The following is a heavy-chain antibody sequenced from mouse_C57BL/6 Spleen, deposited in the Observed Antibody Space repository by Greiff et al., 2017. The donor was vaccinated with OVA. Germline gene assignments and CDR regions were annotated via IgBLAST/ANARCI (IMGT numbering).Heavy chain of an antibody. D-gene: IGHD1-1*01. Sequence: DVKLQESGPGLVKPSQSLSLTCSVTGYSITSGYYWNWIRQFPGNKLEWMGYISYDGSNNYNPSLKNRISITLDTSKNQFFLKLNSVTTEDTATYYCAREGYGSSYEGAYWGQGTLVTVSA. CDR3: AREGYGSSYEGAY. CDR1: GYSITSGYY. V-gene: IGHV3-6*01. J-gene: IGHJ3*01. CDR2: ISYDGSN.